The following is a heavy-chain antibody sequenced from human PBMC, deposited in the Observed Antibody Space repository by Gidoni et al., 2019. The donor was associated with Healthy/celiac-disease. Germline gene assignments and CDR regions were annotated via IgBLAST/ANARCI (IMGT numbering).Heavy chain of an antibody. V-gene: IGHV1-2*02. D-gene: IGHD6-19*01. CDR1: GYTFTGYY. Sequence: VQLVQSGAEVKKPGASVKVSCKASGYTFTGYYMHWVRQPPGHGLEWRGWINPYSGGTNYAQTFQGRVTMTRDTSISTADMELGRLGSDDTAVYDCARSGIAVAGTVDWGQGTLVTVSA. CDR3: ARSGIAVAGTVD. CDR2: INPYSGGT. J-gene: IGHJ4*02.